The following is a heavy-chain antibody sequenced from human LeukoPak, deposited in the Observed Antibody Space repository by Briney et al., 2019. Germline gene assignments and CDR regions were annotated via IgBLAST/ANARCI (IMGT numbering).Heavy chain of an antibody. J-gene: IGHJ4*02. CDR2: IWYDGSNK. CDR1: GFTFSSYW. V-gene: IGHV3-33*08. CDR3: ARGIEWELLDY. Sequence: GGSLRLSCAASGFTFSSYWMNWARQAPGKGLEWVAVIWYDGSNKYYADSVKGRFTISRDNSKNTLYLQMNSLRAEDTAVYYCARGIEWELLDYWGQGTLVTVSS. D-gene: IGHD1-26*01.